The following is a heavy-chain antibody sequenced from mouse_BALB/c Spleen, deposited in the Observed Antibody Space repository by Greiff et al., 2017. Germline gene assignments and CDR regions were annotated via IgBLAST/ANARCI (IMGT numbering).Heavy chain of an antibody. CDR1: GYTFTDYE. D-gene: IGHD1-1*01. J-gene: IGHJ3*01. CDR3: TRNLRFITTVVARGRFAY. CDR2: IDPETGGT. Sequence: QVQLQQSGAELVRPGASVTLSCKASGYTFTDYEMHWVKQTPVHGLEWIGAIDPETGGTAYNQKFKGKATLTADKSSSTAYMELRSLTSEDSAVYYCTRNLRFITTVVARGRFAYWGQGTLVTVSA. V-gene: IGHV1-15*01.